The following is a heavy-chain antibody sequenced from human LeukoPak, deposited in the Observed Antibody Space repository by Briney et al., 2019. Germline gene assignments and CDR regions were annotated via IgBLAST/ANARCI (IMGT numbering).Heavy chain of an antibody. Sequence: SETLSLTCTVSGGSISSYYWSWIRQPPGKGLEWIGYIYYSGGTIYNPSLKSRVTISVDTSKNQFSLKLSSVTAADTAVYYCARGYSGYDYFDYWGQGTLVTVSS. J-gene: IGHJ4*02. D-gene: IGHD5-12*01. CDR1: GGSISSYY. V-gene: IGHV4-59*01. CDR2: IYYSGGT. CDR3: ARGYSGYDYFDY.